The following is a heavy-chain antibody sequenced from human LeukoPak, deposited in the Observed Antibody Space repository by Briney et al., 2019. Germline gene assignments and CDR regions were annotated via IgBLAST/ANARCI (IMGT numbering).Heavy chain of an antibody. D-gene: IGHD3-22*01. J-gene: IGHJ3*02. V-gene: IGHV4-4*07. Sequence: SETLSLTCTVSGGSISSYYWSWIRQPAGKGLEWIGRIYTSGSTNYNPSLKSRVTMSVDTSKNQFSLKLSSVTAADTAVYYCARTQREYYYDSSGAIDAFDIWGQGTTVTVSS. CDR1: GGSISSYY. CDR2: IYTSGST. CDR3: ARTQREYYYDSSGAIDAFDI.